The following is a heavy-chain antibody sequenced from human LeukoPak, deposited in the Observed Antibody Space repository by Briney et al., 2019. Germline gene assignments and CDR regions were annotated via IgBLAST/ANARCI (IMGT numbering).Heavy chain of an antibody. J-gene: IGHJ4*02. Sequence: SETLSLTCTVSAGSISSGGYYWSWIRQFPGKGLEWIYYISYSGTTYYNPSLKSRVTISVATSKNQFSLKLTSVTAADTAVYYCARGGHSTVTTDYWGQGTLVTVSS. CDR2: ISYSGTT. D-gene: IGHD4-17*01. CDR1: AGSISSGGYY. CDR3: ARGGHSTVTTDY. V-gene: IGHV4-31*03.